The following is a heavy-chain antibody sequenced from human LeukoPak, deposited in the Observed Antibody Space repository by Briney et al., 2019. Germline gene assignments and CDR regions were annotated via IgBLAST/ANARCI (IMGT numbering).Heavy chain of an antibody. J-gene: IGHJ6*02. Sequence: ASVKVSCKASGYTFTGYYMHWVRQAPGQGLEWMGWINPNSGGTNYAQKFQGRVTMTRDTSISTAYMELSRLRSDDTAVYYCARDRGSGSPLVAHRRAYGMDVWGQGTTVTVSS. CDR2: INPNSGGT. CDR3: ARDRGSGSPLVAHRRAYGMDV. CDR1: GYTFTGYY. D-gene: IGHD3-10*01. V-gene: IGHV1-2*02.